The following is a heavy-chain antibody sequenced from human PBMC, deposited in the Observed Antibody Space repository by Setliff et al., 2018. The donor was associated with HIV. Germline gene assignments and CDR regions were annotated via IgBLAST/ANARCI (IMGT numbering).Heavy chain of an antibody. CDR1: GGSFTGYY. V-gene: IGHV4-34*01. D-gene: IGHD3-3*01. J-gene: IGHJ4*02. CDR3: ARRDSSEWYGIFDS. CDR2: INHSGNT. Sequence: PSETLSLTCAVSGGSFTGYYWSWIRQTPGKGLEWIAEINHSGNTNYNPSLKSRVTISVVTSKSHFSLKMTSVTAADTAIYFCARRDSSEWYGIFDSWGQGTLVTVS.